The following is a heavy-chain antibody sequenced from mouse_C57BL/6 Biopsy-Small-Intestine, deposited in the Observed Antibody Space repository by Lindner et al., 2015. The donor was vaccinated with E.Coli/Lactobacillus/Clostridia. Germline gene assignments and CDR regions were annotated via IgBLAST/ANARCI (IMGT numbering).Heavy chain of an antibody. CDR1: GFNIKDDY. CDR2: IDPENGDT. CDR3: ARGVVASWFAY. J-gene: IGHJ3*01. Sequence: VQLQESGAELVRPGASVKLSCTASGFNIKDDYMHWVKQRPEQGLEWIGWIDPENGDTEYASKFQGKATLTADKSSNTAYMQLSSLTSEDSAVYFCARGVVASWFAYWGQGTLITVSA. V-gene: IGHV14-4*01. D-gene: IGHD1-1*01.